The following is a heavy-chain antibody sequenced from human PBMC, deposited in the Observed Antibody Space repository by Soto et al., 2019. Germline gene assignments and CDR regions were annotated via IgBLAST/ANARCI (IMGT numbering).Heavy chain of an antibody. CDR3: ARGGNCIVSSCPLGSHYGMDV. V-gene: IGHV4-34*01. Sequence: QVQLQQWGAGLLKPSETLSLTCAVYGGSFSGYYWTWIRQPPGKGLERVGEIGHSGSATYSPSLKSRVTISVDTSNNQFSLRLSSVTAADTAVYYCARGGNCIVSSCPLGSHYGMDVWGQGTTVTVSS. CDR2: IGHSGSA. CDR1: GGSFSGYY. J-gene: IGHJ6*02. D-gene: IGHD2-15*01.